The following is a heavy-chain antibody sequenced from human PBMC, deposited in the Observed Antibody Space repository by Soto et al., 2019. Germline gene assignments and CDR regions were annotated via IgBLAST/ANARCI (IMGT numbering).Heavy chain of an antibody. CDR3: TGRTTGNDY. CDR2: IRSKANSYAT. CDR1: GFTFSGSA. Sequence: GGSLRLSCAASGFTFSGSAMHWARQASGKGLEWVGRIRSKANSYATAYAASVKGRFTISRDDSKNTAYLQMNSLKTEDTAVYYCTGRTTGNDYWGQGTLVTVSS. J-gene: IGHJ4*02. D-gene: IGHD4-17*01. V-gene: IGHV3-73*01.